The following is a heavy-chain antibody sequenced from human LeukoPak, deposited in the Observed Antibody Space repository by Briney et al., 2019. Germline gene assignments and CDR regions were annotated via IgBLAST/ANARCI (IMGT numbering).Heavy chain of an antibody. CDR2: IYYSGST. Sequence: SETLSLTCTASGGSISSYYWSWIRQPPGKGLEWIGYIYYSGSTNYNPSLKSRVTISVDTSKNQFSLKLSSVTAADTAVYYCARNPPPNYGSGSYKEGAFDIWGQGTMVTVSS. CDR1: GGSISSYY. V-gene: IGHV4-59*01. CDR3: ARNPPPNYGSGSYKEGAFDI. D-gene: IGHD3-10*01. J-gene: IGHJ3*02.